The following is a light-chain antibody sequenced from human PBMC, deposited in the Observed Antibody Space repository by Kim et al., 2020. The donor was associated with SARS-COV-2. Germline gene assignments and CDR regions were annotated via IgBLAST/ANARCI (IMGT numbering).Light chain of an antibody. J-gene: IGLJ3*02. Sequence: LTQPASVSGSPGQSITISCTGTSSDVGGYKYVSWYQQHPGKAPKLMIYDVSKRPSGVSNRFSGSKSGNTASLTISGLQAEDEADYYCSSYTSSSTWVFGGGTQLTVL. V-gene: IGLV2-14*01. CDR3: SSYTSSSTWV. CDR1: SSDVGGYKY. CDR2: DVS.